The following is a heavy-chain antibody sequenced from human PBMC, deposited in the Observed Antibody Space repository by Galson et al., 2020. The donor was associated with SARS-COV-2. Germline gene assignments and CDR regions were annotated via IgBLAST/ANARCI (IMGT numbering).Heavy chain of an antibody. J-gene: IGHJ2*01. V-gene: IGHV1-24*01. Sequence: ASVKVSCKVSGYTLIELSMHWVRQAPGKGLEWMGGFDPEDGEIIYAQKFQGRVTMTEDTSTDTAYMELSSLRSEDTAVYYCATFPLEDYYDNSGCYFDLWGRGTLVTVSS. CDR1: GYTLIELS. CDR3: ATFPLEDYYDNSGCYFDL. D-gene: IGHD3-22*01. CDR2: FDPEDGEI.